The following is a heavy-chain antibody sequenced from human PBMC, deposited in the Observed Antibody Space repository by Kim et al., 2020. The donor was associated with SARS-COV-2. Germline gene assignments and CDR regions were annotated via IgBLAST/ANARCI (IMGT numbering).Heavy chain of an antibody. CDR1: GGSISSRSYY. Sequence: SETLSLTCSVSGGSISSRSYYWGWIRQPPGKGLEWIGNIYYSGSTYYNPSLKSRVTLSVDTSKNQFSLKMNSVTAADTAVYFCAVAIRGIPRFDYWGPGTLVTFSS. D-gene: IGHD3-10*01. J-gene: IGHJ4*02. CDR3: AVAIRGIPRFDY. V-gene: IGHV4-39*01. CDR2: IYYSGST.